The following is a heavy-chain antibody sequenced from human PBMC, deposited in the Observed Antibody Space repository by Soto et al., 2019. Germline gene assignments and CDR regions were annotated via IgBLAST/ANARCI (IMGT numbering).Heavy chain of an antibody. CDR3: ARLVVITDTGYY. D-gene: IGHD3-22*01. CDR1: GFTFSSYA. V-gene: IGHV3-30-3*01. CDR2: ISYDGSNK. J-gene: IGHJ4*02. Sequence: QVQLVESGGGVVQPGRSLRLSCAASGFTFSSYAMHWVRQAPGKGLEWVAVISYDGSNKYYADSVKGRFTISRDNSKNTLYLQMNSLRAEGTAVYYCARLVVITDTGYYWGQGTRVTVSS.